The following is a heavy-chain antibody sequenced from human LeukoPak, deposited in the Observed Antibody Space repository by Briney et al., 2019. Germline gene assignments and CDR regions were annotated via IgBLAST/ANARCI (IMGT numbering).Heavy chain of an antibody. CDR2: IKSKTDGGTT. J-gene: IGHJ3*02. Sequence: GGYLRLSCAASGFTCSNAWMSWVRQAPGKGLEWVGRIKSKTDGGTTDYAAPVKGRFTISRDDSKNTLYLQMNSLKTEGTAVYYCTTDNTDYGEYGGQVSNIWGQGTMVTVSP. D-gene: IGHD4-17*01. CDR3: TTDNTDYGEYGGQVSNI. V-gene: IGHV3-15*01. CDR1: GFTCSNAW.